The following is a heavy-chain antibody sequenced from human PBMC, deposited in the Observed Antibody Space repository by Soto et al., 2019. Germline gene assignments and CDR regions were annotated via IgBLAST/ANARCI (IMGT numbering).Heavy chain of an antibody. CDR2: IIPIFGTA. D-gene: IGHD6-19*01. Sequence: QAQLEQSGGEVKKPGSSVKVSCKASRVAFSKFIVTWVRQAPGLGLEWVGGIIPIFGTANYAQKFQGRVTITAVESTSTSYMEVNNLRSEDTAVYYCAKVRYSSPMGYYYGMDVWGQGTTVTFSS. CDR1: RVAFSKFI. J-gene: IGHJ6*02. V-gene: IGHV1-69*01. CDR3: AKVRYSSPMGYYYGMDV.